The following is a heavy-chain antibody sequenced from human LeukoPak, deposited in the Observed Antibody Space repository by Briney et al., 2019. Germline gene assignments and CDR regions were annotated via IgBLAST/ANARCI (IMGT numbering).Heavy chain of an antibody. Sequence: GRSLRLSCGASGFTFSSYWMHWVRHAPGKGLVWVSRINSDGSSTSYADSVKGRFTISRDNAKNTLYLQMNSLRAEDTAVYYCARDKGYYDSSGYYFPYFDYWGQGTLVTVSS. CDR1: GFTFSSYW. CDR2: INSDGSST. CDR3: ARDKGYYDSSGYYFPYFDY. D-gene: IGHD3-22*01. V-gene: IGHV3-74*01. J-gene: IGHJ4*02.